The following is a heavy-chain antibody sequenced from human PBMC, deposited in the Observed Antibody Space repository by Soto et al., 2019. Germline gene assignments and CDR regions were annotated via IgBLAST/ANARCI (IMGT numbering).Heavy chain of an antibody. V-gene: IGHV4-31*03. D-gene: IGHD3-16*02. Sequence: PSETLSLTCTVSGGSISSCGYYWIWIRQHPWKGLEWIVYIYYSGSTYYNPSLKSRVTMSVDTSKNQFSLKLSSVTAADTAVYYCAREIVIMITFGGVIVYFDYWGQGTLVTVSS. CDR1: GGSISSCGYY. CDR3: AREIVIMITFGGVIVYFDY. CDR2: IYYSGST. J-gene: IGHJ4*02.